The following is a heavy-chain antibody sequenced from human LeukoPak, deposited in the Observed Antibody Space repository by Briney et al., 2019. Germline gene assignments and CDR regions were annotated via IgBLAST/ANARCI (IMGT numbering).Heavy chain of an antibody. J-gene: IGHJ5*02. D-gene: IGHD6-13*01. CDR3: ARGKYSSSWYLEFLPKPYNWFDP. Sequence: SETLSLTCAVYGGSFSGYYWSWIRQPPGKGLEWTGEINHSGSTNYNPSLKSRVTISVDTSKNQFSLKLSSVTAADTAVYYCARGKYSSSWYLEFLPKPYNWFDPWGQGTLVTVSS. CDR1: GGSFSGYY. CDR2: INHSGST. V-gene: IGHV4-34*01.